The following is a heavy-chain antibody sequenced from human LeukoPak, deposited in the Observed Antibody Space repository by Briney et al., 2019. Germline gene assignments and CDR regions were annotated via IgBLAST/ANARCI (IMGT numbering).Heavy chain of an antibody. J-gene: IGHJ4*02. CDR3: ARGDRYAYRA. CDR2: ISSGSSTI. V-gene: IGHV3-48*02. Sequence: GGSLRLSCAASGFTFSRYTLNWVRQAPGKGLELVSYISSGSSTIYYADSVKGRFTISRDNANNSLYLQMNGLGDEDTAVYYCARGDRYAYRAWGQGTLVTVSS. CDR1: GFTFSRYT. D-gene: IGHD3-16*01.